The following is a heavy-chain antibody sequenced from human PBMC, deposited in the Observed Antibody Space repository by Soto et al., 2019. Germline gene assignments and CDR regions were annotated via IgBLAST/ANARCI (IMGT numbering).Heavy chain of an antibody. D-gene: IGHD1-20*01. CDR2: IYYSGST. V-gene: IGHV4-31*03. J-gene: IGHJ6*02. Sequence: QVQLQESGPGLVKPSQTLSLTCTVSGGSISSGGYYWSWIRQNPGKGLECIGYIYYSGSTYYNPSLKSRVTISVDTSKNQFSLKLSSVTAADTSVYYCARDASLLDNWNVPYYGMDVWGQGTTVTVSS. CDR1: GGSISSGGYY. CDR3: ARDASLLDNWNVPYYGMDV.